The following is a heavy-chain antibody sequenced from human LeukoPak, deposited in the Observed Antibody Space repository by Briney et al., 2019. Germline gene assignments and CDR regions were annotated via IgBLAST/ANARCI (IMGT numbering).Heavy chain of an antibody. CDR2: IYGGGTT. Sequence: GGSLRLSCAASGFTVSNNYMNWVRQAPGKGLDWVSVIYGGGTTYYSDSVKGRFTISRDNSKNTLYLQMNSLRVEDTAVYYCARDSGSYYYYAMDVWGQGTTVTVSS. CDR3: ARDSGSYYYYAMDV. D-gene: IGHD1-26*01. V-gene: IGHV3-53*01. CDR1: GFTVSNNY. J-gene: IGHJ6*02.